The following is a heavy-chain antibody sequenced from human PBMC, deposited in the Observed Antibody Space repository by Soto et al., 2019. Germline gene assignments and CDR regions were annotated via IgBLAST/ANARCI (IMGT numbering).Heavy chain of an antibody. J-gene: IGHJ4*02. CDR3: ASAGASGTNPFDY. CDR2: IYHSGNT. V-gene: IGHV4-30-2*01. Sequence: QLQLQESGSGLVKPSQTLSLTCVVSGDYISGGYAWSWIRQPPGKGLEWIGYIYHSGNTNYNPSLKSRVTISLDTATNQFSLGLISVTAADTAVYFCASAGASGTNPFDYWGQGTLVTV. D-gene: IGHD3-10*01. CDR1: GDYISGGYA.